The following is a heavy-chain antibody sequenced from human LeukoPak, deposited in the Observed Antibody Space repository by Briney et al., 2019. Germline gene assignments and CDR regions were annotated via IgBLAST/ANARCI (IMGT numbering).Heavy chain of an antibody. V-gene: IGHV3-30-3*01. CDR3: ARGRTYGMDV. CDR2: ISYDGSNK. Sequence: GRSLRPSRAASGFTFSSYAMHWVRQAPGNGPECVAVISYDGSNKYYADSVKGLFTISRENSKNTLYLQMNSLRAEDTAVYYCARGRTYGMDVWGQGTTVTVSS. J-gene: IGHJ6*02. CDR1: GFTFSSYA.